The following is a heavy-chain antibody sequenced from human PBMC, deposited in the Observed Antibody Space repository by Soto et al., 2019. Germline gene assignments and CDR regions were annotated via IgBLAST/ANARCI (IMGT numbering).Heavy chain of an antibody. CDR3: ARGQRITMIVVVITPDAFDI. V-gene: IGHV4-34*01. D-gene: IGHD3-22*01. J-gene: IGHJ3*02. CDR2: INHSGST. CDR1: GGSFSGYY. Sequence: SETLSLTCAVYGGSFSGYYWSWIRQPPGKGLEWIGEINHSGSTNYNPSLKSRVTISVDTSKNQFSLKLSSVTAADTAVYYCARGQRITMIVVVITPDAFDIWGQGTMVTVSS.